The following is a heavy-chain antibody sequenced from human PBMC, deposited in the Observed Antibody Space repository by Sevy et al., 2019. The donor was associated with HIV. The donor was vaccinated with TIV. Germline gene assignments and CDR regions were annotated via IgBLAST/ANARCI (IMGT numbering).Heavy chain of an antibody. CDR1: GFTFSNYN. V-gene: IGHV3-21*06. Sequence: GGSLRLSCAASGFTFSNYNMNWVRQAPGKGLEWVSSISISGIYIHYADSLKGRFTISRDNAKNSLYLQMNSLRAEDTAVYYCARYEEDTSMVNAFDIWGQGTMVTVSS. J-gene: IGHJ3*02. CDR3: ARYEEDTSMVNAFDI. D-gene: IGHD5-18*01. CDR2: ISISGIYI.